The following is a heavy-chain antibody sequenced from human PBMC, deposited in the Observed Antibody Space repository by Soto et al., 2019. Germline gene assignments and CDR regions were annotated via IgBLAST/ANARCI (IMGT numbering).Heavy chain of an antibody. V-gene: IGHV1-8*01. CDR3: ARPWGSGWYYTWFDS. J-gene: IGHJ5*01. D-gene: IGHD6-19*01. Sequence: QVKLEQSGAEVKKPGASVKVSCKASGYTFTNYDIHWVRQAPGQGLEWMGWMILNSGNAGYAQKFQGRVTMTRNTSITTAYLELTSLRSDDTAVYYYARPWGSGWYYTWFDSWGQGTLVTVSS. CDR1: GYTFTNYD. CDR2: MILNSGNA.